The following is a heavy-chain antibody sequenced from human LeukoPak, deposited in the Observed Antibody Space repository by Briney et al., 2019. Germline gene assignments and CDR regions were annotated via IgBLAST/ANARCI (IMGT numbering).Heavy chain of an antibody. D-gene: IGHD2-21*01. CDR2: VVGGGGST. V-gene: IGHV3-23*01. CDR1: GFSFSSYA. Sequence: GGSLRLSCAASGFSFSSYAMSWVRQVPGKGLEWVPLVVGGGGSTYYAASMKGRFTISRDNFRNTLYLQMTSLRAEDTAIYYCARVIFENWFDAWGQGTLVAVSS. J-gene: IGHJ5*02. CDR3: ARVIFENWFDA.